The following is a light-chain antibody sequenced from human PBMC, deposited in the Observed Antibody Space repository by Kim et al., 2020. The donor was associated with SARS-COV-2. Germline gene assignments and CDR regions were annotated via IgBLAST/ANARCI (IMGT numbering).Light chain of an antibody. Sequence: PGKSCTISCTGTSNDVGGYNYVSWYQQHPGKAPKLMIYDVSNRPSGVPDRFSGSKSGNTASLTISGLQPEDEADYYCCSYAGSYTVFGGGTQLTVL. CDR1: SNDVGGYNY. CDR2: DVS. J-gene: IGLJ2*01. V-gene: IGLV2-11*03. CDR3: CSYAGSYTV.